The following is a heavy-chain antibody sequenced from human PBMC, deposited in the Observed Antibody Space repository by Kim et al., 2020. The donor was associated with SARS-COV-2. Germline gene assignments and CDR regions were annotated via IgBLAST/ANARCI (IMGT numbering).Heavy chain of an antibody. CDR2: ISYDGRNK. CDR3: ARGNYFESVSLSDYYNGMDV. D-gene: IGHD3-10*01. Sequence: GGSLRLSCAASGLRFDDFAMNWVRQAPGKGLEWVAVISYDGRNKEYADSVKGRFTVSRDNSKSTLFLQMNSLRVEDTAVYYCARGNYFESVSLSDYYNGMDVWDQGTTVTVSS. CDR1: GLRFDDFA. J-gene: IGHJ6*02. V-gene: IGHV3-30-3*01.